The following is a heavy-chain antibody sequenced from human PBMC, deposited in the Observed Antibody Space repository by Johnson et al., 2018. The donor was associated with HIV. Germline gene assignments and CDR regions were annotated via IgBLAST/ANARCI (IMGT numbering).Heavy chain of an antibody. CDR3: ARERGYSSVLWKLSEDAFDI. Sequence: VQLVESGGGLVKPGGSLRLSCAASGFTFSNAWMSWVRQAPGKGLEWVGRIQSKTNGGTTDYAAPVKGRFTISRDHAKNSLYLQINSLRAEDTAVYYCARERGYSSVLWKLSEDAFDIWGQGTMVTVSS. CDR1: GFTFSNAW. J-gene: IGHJ3*02. V-gene: IGHV3-15*01. D-gene: IGHD6-19*01. CDR2: IQSKTNGGTT.